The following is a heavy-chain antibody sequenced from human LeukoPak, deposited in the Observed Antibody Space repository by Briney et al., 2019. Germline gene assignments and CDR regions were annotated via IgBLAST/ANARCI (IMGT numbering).Heavy chain of an antibody. CDR3: ARGRYYDGSGYLE. Sequence: PSQTLSLTCSVSGDSVSRSDSYWDWIRQPPGKRLEWIGATYYSGRTYYRPSPKSRVTLSVDTSSNQFSLNLRSVTAADTAVYYCARGRYYDGSGYLEWGQGTLLSVSS. J-gene: IGHJ1*01. V-gene: IGHV4-39*01. CDR2: TYYSGRT. D-gene: IGHD3-22*01. CDR1: GDSVSRSDSY.